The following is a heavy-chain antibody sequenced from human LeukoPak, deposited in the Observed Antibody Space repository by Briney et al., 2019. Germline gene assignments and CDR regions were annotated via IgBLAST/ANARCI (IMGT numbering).Heavy chain of an antibody. CDR2: ISSNGGST. D-gene: IGHD4-17*01. CDR1: GFTFSSYA. V-gene: IGHV3-64*01. J-gene: IGHJ6*02. CDR3: AGGDANGDFLGGMDV. Sequence: PGGSLRLSCAASGFTFSSYAMSWVRQAPGKGLEWVSAISSNGGSTYYANSVKGRFTISRDNSKNTLYLQMGSLRAEDMAVYYWAGGDANGDFLGGMDVGGHGTTFTVSS.